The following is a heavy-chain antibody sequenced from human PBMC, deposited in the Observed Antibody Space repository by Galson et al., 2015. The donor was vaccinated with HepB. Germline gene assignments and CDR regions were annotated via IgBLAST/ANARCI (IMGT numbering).Heavy chain of an antibody. D-gene: IGHD1-14*01. CDR2: AYHSGYV. Sequence: LRLSCAASGFTFSNYGMHWVRQPPGKGLEWIGEAYHSGYVNYNPSLKSRVSISIDKSKNQFSLIVNSVTAADTAVYYCARHLPLPPRHDYLNSWGQGALVTVSS. J-gene: IGHJ4*02. CDR3: ARHLPLPPRHDYLNS. V-gene: IGHV4/OR15-8*02. CDR1: GFTFSNYG.